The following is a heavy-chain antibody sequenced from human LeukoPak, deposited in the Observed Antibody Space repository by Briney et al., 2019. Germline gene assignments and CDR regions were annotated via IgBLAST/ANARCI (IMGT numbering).Heavy chain of an antibody. CDR3: ATVSMTRGRGYIDY. V-gene: IGHV1-24*01. J-gene: IGHJ4*02. CDR2: FGPEDGET. D-gene: IGHD3-16*01. CDR1: GYTLTELS. Sequence: ASVKVSCKVSGYTLTELSMHWVRQAPGKGLEWMGGFGPEDGETIYAQKFQGRVTMTEDTSTDTAYMELSSLRSEDTAVYYCATVSMTRGRGYIDYWGQGTLVIVSS.